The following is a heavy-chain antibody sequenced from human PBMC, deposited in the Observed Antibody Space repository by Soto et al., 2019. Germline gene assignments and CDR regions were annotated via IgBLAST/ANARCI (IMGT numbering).Heavy chain of an antibody. CDR3: ARRALMTLTPISIIDY. CDR1: GGSISSSSYY. J-gene: IGHJ4*02. V-gene: IGHV4-39*01. Sequence: PSETLSLTCTVSGGSISSSSYYWGWIRQPPGKGLEWIGSIYYSGSTYYNPSLKSRVTISVDTSKNQFSLKLSSVTAADTAVYYCARRALMTLTPISIIDYWGQGILVTVSS. CDR2: IYYSGST. D-gene: IGHD2-21*01.